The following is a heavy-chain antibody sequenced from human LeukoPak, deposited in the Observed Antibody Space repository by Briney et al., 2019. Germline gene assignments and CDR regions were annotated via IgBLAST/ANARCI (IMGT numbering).Heavy chain of an antibody. CDR2: IYYTGNT. CDR3: ARDAYDSSGYSFDY. V-gene: IGHV4-39*07. CDR1: GDSITGYY. J-gene: IGHJ4*02. D-gene: IGHD3-22*01. Sequence: SETLSLTCSVSGDSITGYYWGWIRQPPGKGLEWIGNIYYTGNTYYNSSLKGRVTISLDTSKNQISLKLSSVTAADTAVYYCARDAYDSSGYSFDYWGQGTLVTVSS.